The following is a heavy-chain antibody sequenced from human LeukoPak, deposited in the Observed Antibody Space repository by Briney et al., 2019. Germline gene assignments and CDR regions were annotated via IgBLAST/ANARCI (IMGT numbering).Heavy chain of an antibody. CDR2: MNPNSGNT. D-gene: IGHD3-16*02. J-gene: IGHJ3*02. V-gene: IGHV1-8*01. CDR3: ARDGGWPLVNDAFDI. Sequence: GASVKVSCKASGYTFTSYDINWVRQATGQGLEWMGWMNPNSGNTGYAQKFQGRVTMTRDTSISTAYMELSRLRSDDTAVYYCARDGGWPLVNDAFDIWGQGTMVTVSS. CDR1: GYTFTSYD.